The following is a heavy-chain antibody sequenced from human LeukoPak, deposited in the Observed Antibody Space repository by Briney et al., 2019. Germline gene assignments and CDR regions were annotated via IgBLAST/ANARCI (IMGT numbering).Heavy chain of an antibody. Sequence: PSQTLSLTCAVSGGSISSGGYSWSWIWQPPGKGLEWIGYIYHSGSTYYNPSLKSRVTISVDRSKNQFSLKLSSVTAADTAVYYCARDSCYYDSSGYYYRAFDIWGQGTIVTVSS. J-gene: IGHJ3*02. CDR2: IYHSGST. CDR1: GGSISSGGYS. V-gene: IGHV4-30-2*01. CDR3: ARDSCYYDSSGYYYRAFDI. D-gene: IGHD3-22*01.